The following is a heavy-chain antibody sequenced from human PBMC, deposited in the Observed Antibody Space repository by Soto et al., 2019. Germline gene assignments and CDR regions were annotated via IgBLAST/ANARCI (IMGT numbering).Heavy chain of an antibody. CDR3: AKDRGTIFGVDLNGMDV. Sequence: GGSLRLSCAASGFTFSSYGMHWVRQAPGKGLEWVAVISYDGSNKYYADSVKGRFTISRDNSKNTLYLQMNSLRAEDTAVYYCAKDRGTIFGVDLNGMDVWGQGITVTVSS. CDR1: GFTFSSYG. CDR2: ISYDGSNK. J-gene: IGHJ6*02. V-gene: IGHV3-30*18. D-gene: IGHD3-3*01.